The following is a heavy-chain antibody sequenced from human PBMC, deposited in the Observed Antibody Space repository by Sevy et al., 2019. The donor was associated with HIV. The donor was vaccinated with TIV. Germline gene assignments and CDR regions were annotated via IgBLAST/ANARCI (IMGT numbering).Heavy chain of an antibody. CDR1: GFIFRSHG. V-gene: IGHV3-33*01. J-gene: IGHJ4*02. CDR2: IWYDGSNK. Sequence: GGSLRLSCAASGFIFRSHGMHWVRQAPGKGLEWVAVIWYDGSNKYYADSVKGRFTISRDNSKNTLDLQMNSLRAEDTAVYYCARGGGTAMVRDYFDYWGQRTLVTVSS. CDR3: ARGGGTAMVRDYFDY. D-gene: IGHD5-18*01.